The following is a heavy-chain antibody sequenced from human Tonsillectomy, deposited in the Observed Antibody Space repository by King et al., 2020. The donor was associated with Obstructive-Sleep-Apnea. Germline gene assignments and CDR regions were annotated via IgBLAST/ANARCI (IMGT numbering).Heavy chain of an antibody. D-gene: IGHD6-19*01. CDR3: ARDAGAQWLVRDAFDI. Sequence: VQLVESGGGLVQPGGSLRLSCAASGFTFSSYSMNWVRQAPGKGLEWVSYISSSSSTIYYADSVKGRFTISRDNAKNSLYLQMNSLRAEDTAVYYCARDAGAQWLVRDAFDIWGQGTMVTVSS. V-gene: IGHV3-48*04. J-gene: IGHJ3*02. CDR1: GFTFSSYS. CDR2: ISSSSSTI.